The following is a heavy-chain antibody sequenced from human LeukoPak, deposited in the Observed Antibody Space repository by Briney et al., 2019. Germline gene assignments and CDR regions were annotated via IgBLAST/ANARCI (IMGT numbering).Heavy chain of an antibody. CDR3: ARAHPDCSSTSCYNPYFDY. D-gene: IGHD2-2*01. Sequence: SQTLSLTCTVSGGSISSSGYYWSWIRQHPGKGLEWIGYIYYSGSTYYNPSLKSRVTISVDTSKNQFSLKLSSVTAADTAVYYCARAHPDCSSTSCYNPYFDYWGQGTLVTVSS. CDR2: IYYSGST. J-gene: IGHJ4*02. V-gene: IGHV4-31*03. CDR1: GGSISSSGYY.